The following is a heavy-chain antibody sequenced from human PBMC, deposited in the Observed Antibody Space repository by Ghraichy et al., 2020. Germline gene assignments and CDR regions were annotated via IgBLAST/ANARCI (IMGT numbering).Heavy chain of an antibody. CDR1: GGSISSGGYY. CDR3: AGQSAYDSGNIGGYFQH. CDR2: IYYSGST. Sequence: SETLSLTCTVSGGSISSGGYYWSWIRQHPGKGLEWIGYIYYSGSTYYNPSLKSRVTISVDTSKNQFSLKLSSVTVADTAVYYCAGQSAYDSGNIGGYFQHWGQGTLVTVSS. J-gene: IGHJ1*01. V-gene: IGHV4-31*03. D-gene: IGHD3-22*01.